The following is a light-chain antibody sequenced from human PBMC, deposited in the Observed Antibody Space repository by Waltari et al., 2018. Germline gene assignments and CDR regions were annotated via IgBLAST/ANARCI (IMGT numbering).Light chain of an antibody. CDR1: QNVGSSS. J-gene: IGKJ1*01. CDR3: QQHGTLPGT. CDR2: RAS. V-gene: IGKV3-20*01. Sequence: EIVLTHSPGTASLSPGERVTLSCRASQNVGSSSLPWYQQKPGQAPRIGIYRASSRATGIPDRFRRSGSGTDFSLTISRLEPEDFAVYYCQQHGTLPGTFGQGTKVKIK.